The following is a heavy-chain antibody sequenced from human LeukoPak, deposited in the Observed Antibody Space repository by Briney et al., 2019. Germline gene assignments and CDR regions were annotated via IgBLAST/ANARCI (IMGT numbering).Heavy chain of an antibody. J-gene: IGHJ4*02. CDR2: ISWNSGSI. CDR3: AKDTDGSGSYYPFDY. Sequence: GGSLRLSCAASGFTFDNYAIRCVRHAPGEGLEWVSGISWNSGSIGYPDSVKCRFTISRDNAKNSLYLQMNSLRAEDTALYYCAKDTDGSGSYYPFDYWGQGTLVTVSS. V-gene: IGHV3-9*01. CDR1: GFTFDNYA. D-gene: IGHD3-10*01.